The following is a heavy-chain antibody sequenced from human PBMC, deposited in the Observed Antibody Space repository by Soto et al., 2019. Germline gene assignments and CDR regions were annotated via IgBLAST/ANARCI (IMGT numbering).Heavy chain of an antibody. CDR2: INHSGST. J-gene: IGHJ3*02. CDR3: ARDHYDSSGYYFEAFDI. Sequence: SETLSLTCAVYGGSFSGYYWSWIRQPPGKGLEWIGEINHSGSTNYNPSLKSRVTISVDTSKNQFSLKLSSVTAADTAVYYCARDHYDSSGYYFEAFDIWGQGTMVTVSS. V-gene: IGHV4-34*01. D-gene: IGHD3-22*01. CDR1: GGSFSGYY.